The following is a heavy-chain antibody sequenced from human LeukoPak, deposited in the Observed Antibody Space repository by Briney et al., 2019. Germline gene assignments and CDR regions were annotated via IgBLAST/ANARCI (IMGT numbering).Heavy chain of an antibody. CDR1: GFTVSSNY. CDR2: IYSGGDT. V-gene: IGHV3-66*01. D-gene: IGHD3-10*01. CDR3: AKPSGASTGQSPSFDP. J-gene: IGHJ5*02. Sequence: GGSLRLSCAASGFTVSSNYMSWVRQAPGKGLEWVSIIYSGGDTYYSDSDSVKGRFTISRDDSINTLYLQMNSLKTEDTAVYYCAKPSGASTGQSPSFDPWGQGALVTVSS.